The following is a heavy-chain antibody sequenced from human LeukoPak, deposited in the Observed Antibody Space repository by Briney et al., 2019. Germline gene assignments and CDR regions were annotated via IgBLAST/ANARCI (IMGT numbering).Heavy chain of an antibody. J-gene: IGHJ3*02. Sequence: SETLSLTCTVSGGSISSSSYYWGWIRQPPGKGLEWIGSIYYSGSTYYNPSLKSRVTISVDTSKNQFSLKLSSVTAADTAVYYCARDGIVGAFDIWGQGTMVTVSS. V-gene: IGHV4-39*07. CDR2: IYYSGST. D-gene: IGHD3-22*01. CDR1: GGSISSSSYY. CDR3: ARDGIVGAFDI.